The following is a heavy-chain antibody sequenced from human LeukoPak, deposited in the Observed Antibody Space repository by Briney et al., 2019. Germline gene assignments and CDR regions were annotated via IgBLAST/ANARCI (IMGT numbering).Heavy chain of an antibody. Sequence: TTSETLSLTCTVSGGSISSYYWSWIRQPPGKGLEWIGYIYYSGSTNYNPSLKSRVTISVDTSKNQFSLKLSSVTAADTAVYYCARDARIAAAVYFDYWGQGTLVTVSS. D-gene: IGHD6-13*01. CDR1: GGSISSYY. CDR2: IYYSGST. CDR3: ARDARIAAAVYFDY. J-gene: IGHJ4*02. V-gene: IGHV4-59*01.